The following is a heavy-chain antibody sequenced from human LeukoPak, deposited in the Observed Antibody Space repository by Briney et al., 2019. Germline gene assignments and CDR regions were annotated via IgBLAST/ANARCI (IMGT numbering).Heavy chain of an antibody. CDR1: GFTFSSYA. Sequence: GGSLRLSCAASGFTFSSYAMSWVRQAPGKGLEWVSAISGSGGSTYYADSVKGRFTISRDNSKNTLYLQMTSLRAEDTAVYYCAKNYDFWSGYLGYWGQGTLVTVSS. CDR3: AKNYDFWSGYLGY. D-gene: IGHD3-3*01. J-gene: IGHJ4*02. CDR2: ISGSGGST. V-gene: IGHV3-23*01.